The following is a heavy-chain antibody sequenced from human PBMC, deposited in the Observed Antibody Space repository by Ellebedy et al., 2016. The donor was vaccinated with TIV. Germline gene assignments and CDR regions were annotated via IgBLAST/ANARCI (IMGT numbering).Heavy chain of an antibody. CDR2: IGGSAGST. V-gene: IGHV3-23*01. Sequence: GGSLRLXXAASGFTFSRNVMSWVRQAPGKGLEWVSSIGGSAGSTYDADSVKGRFTISRDNAKNSLYLQMNNLRAEDTAIYYCSRSPQWGQGTLVTVSS. CDR1: GFTFSRNV. J-gene: IGHJ4*02. CDR3: SRSPQ.